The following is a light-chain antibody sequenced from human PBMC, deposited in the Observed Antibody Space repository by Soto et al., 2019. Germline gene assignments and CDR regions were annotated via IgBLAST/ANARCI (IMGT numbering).Light chain of an antibody. Sequence: EIVLTQSPGTLSLSPGERATLSCRASQSVNSNYLAWYQQKTGQVPRPLIYGASIRAAGVPDRLSGSGSGPDFTLTISRLETEDYAVYYGAQYATSPYTFGQGTKMELK. V-gene: IGKV3-20*01. CDR3: AQYATSPYT. J-gene: IGKJ2*01. CDR2: GAS. CDR1: QSVNSNY.